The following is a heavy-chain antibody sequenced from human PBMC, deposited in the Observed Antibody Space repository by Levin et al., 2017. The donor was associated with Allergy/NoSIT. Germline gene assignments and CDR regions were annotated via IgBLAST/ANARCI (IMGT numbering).Heavy chain of an antibody. CDR1: GYTFTGYY. CDR2: INPNSGGT. Sequence: RASVKVSCKASGYTFTGYYMHWVRQAPGQGLEWMGWINPNSGGTNYAQKFQGRVTMTRDTSISTAYMELSRLRSDDTAVYYCARGEGEVRGVTLWYFDYWGQGTLVTVSS. V-gene: IGHV1-2*02. J-gene: IGHJ4*02. CDR3: ARGEGEVRGVTLWYFDY. D-gene: IGHD3-10*01.